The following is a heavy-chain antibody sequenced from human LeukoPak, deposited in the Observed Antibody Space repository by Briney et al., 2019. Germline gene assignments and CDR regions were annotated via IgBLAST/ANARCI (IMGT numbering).Heavy chain of an antibody. J-gene: IGHJ5*02. V-gene: IGHV4-4*07. CDR3: ARTALPGNWFDP. Sequence: SETLSLTCTLSGDSISTYCWSWIRQPARKGLEWIGCIFTSGSTNYNPSLKRRATISLDTPKNRSPLKLSSVTAADTAVYYCARTALPGNWFDPWGQRALVTVSS. CDR2: IFTSGST. CDR1: GDSISTYC. D-gene: IGHD5-18*01.